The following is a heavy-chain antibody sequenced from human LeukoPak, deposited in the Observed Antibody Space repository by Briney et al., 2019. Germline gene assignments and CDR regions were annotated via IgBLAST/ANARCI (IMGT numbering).Heavy chain of an antibody. Sequence: ASVKVSCKASGYTFTNYFIHWVRQAPGQGLEWAGIINPSGGSTSYAQKFQGRITMTRDTSTSTVYMELSSLRSEDTAVFYCARHIGNPGSVSFDYWGQGTLVTVSS. J-gene: IGHJ4*02. V-gene: IGHV1-46*01. D-gene: IGHD4-23*01. CDR2: INPSGGST. CDR3: ARHIGNPGSVSFDY. CDR1: GYTFTNYF.